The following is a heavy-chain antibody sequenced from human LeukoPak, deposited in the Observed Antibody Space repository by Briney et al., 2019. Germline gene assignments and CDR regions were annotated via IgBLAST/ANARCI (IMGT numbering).Heavy chain of an antibody. V-gene: IGHV3-48*02. J-gene: IGHJ4*02. CDR1: GFTVSSYS. D-gene: IGHD2-15*01. CDR2: ISSSSSTI. Sequence: GGSLRLSCAASGFTVSSYSMNWVRQAPEKGLEWVSYISSSSSTIYYADSVKGRFTISRDNAKNSLDLQMNSLRDEDTAVYYCARARASGRSGFDYWGQGTLVTVSS. CDR3: ARARASGRSGFDY.